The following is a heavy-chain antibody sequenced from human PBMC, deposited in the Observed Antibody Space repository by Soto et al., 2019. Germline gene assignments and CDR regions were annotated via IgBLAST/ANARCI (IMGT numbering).Heavy chain of an antibody. CDR3: ARDDFGRNTRAFDP. J-gene: IGHJ5*02. CDR1: GDSISSASYF. D-gene: IGHD4-17*01. CDR2: VYFVGNS. V-gene: IGHV4-39*02. Sequence: SETLSLTCTVSGDSISSASYFWGWIRQPPGKGLEWIGSVYFVGNSYYNPSLKSRVSISVDASKNQFSLRLSSMTAADTGVYYCARDDFGRNTRAFDPWGQGTLVTVSS.